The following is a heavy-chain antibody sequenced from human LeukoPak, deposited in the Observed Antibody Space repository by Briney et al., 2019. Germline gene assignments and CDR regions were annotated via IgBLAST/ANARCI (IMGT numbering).Heavy chain of an antibody. CDR3: SSWRSSGYYLHH. CDR1: GFTFTAYW. J-gene: IGHJ1*01. Sequence: PGGSLRLSCAASGFTFTAYWMSWVRQAPGKGLEWVANIKEDGSEKYYVDSVKGRFTISRDNSKNTLYLQMNSLRAEDTAVYYCSSWRSSGYYLHHWGQGTLVTVSS. V-gene: IGHV3-7*01. D-gene: IGHD3-22*01. CDR2: IKEDGSEK.